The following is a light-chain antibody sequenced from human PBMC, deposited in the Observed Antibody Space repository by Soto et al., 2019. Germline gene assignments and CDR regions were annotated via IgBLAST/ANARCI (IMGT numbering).Light chain of an antibody. CDR1: QSISSW. J-gene: IGKJ1*01. CDR2: KAS. Sequence: DIQMTQSPSTLSASVGDRGTVTCRASQSISSWLAWYQQKPGKAPKLLIYKASSLESGVPSRFSGSGSGTEFTLTISSLQPEDFATYYCQQYNSYSGTFGQGTKVEIK. CDR3: QQYNSYSGT. V-gene: IGKV1-5*03.